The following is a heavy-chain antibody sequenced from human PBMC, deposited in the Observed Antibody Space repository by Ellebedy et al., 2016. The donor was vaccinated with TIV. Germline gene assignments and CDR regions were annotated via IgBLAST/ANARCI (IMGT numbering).Heavy chain of an antibody. CDR2: INPDGSAE. CDR3: VTWGQSYGR. Sequence: PGGSLRLSCKPSGFAFGDYYMSWVRKAPGKGLEWVAHINPDGSAEYYVDSVKGRFTISRDNAKRSLFLQMNSLRVDDTAVYYCVTWGQSYGRWGQGSLVTISS. CDR1: GFAFGDYY. V-gene: IGHV3-7*03. D-gene: IGHD3-16*01. J-gene: IGHJ4*02.